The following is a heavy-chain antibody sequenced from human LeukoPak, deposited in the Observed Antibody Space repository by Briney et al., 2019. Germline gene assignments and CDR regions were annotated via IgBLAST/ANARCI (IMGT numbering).Heavy chain of an antibody. CDR2: IYYSGST. V-gene: IGHV4-59*12. CDR3: ARSYNDYGDYGAFDI. D-gene: IGHD4-17*01. CDR1: GGSISSYY. Sequence: SETLSLTCTVSGGSISSYYWSWIRQPPGKGLEWIGYIYYSGSTNYNPSLKSRVTISVDTSKNQFSLKLSSVTAADTAVYYCARSYNDYGDYGAFDIWGQGTMVTVSS. J-gene: IGHJ3*02.